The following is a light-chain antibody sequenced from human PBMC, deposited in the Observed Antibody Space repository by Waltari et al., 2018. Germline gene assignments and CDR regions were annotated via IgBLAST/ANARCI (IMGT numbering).Light chain of an antibody. CDR2: LGS. CDR1: QSLDSNGCKY. V-gene: IGKV2-28*01. Sequence: DIVMTQSPLSLPVTPGETASISCRSSQSLDSNGCKYLDWYLQKTGQSPRLLIYLGSTRASGVPDRFTGSGSDTDFTLKISRVEAEDVGIYYCIQGLQTPTFGQGTRLDI. CDR3: IQGLQTPT. J-gene: IGKJ5*01.